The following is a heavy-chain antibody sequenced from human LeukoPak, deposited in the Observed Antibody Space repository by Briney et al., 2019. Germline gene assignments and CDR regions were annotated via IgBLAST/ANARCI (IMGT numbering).Heavy chain of an antibody. CDR1: GSTVSGNY. V-gene: IGHV3-66*01. CDR3: AGSRLSAEYFQF. J-gene: IGHJ1*01. Sequence: PGGSLRLSCEASGSTVSGNYMNWIRQAPGKGLEWVSVIYSGGNTYYADSVKGRFSISRDNSKNTLYLQMNSLRVEDTAVYYCAGSRLSAEYFQFWGQGTLVAVSS. CDR2: IYSGGNT.